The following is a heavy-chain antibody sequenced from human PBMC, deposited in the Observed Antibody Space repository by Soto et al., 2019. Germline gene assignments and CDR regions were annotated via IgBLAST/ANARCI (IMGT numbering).Heavy chain of an antibody. Sequence: SGKVSCKASGGTFSSYAISWVRQAPGQGLEWMGGIIPIFGTANYAQKFQGRVTITAGESTSTAYMELSSLRSEDTAVYYCARVGTVTTFDYWGQGXLVTVSS. D-gene: IGHD4-17*01. J-gene: IGHJ4*02. V-gene: IGHV1-69*13. CDR2: IIPIFGTA. CDR1: GGTFSSYA. CDR3: ARVGTVTTFDY.